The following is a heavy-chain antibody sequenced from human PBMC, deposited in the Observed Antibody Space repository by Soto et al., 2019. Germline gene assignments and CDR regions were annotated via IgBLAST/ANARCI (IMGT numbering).Heavy chain of an antibody. CDR1: GYTFTGYY. J-gene: IGHJ4*02. Sequence: ASVKVSCKASGYTFTGYYMHWLRQAPGQGLEWMGWINPNSGGTNYAQKFQGRVTMTRDTSISTAYMELSRLRSDDTAVYYCALSLSSSCPGDYWGQGTLVTVSS. CDR2: INPNSGGT. D-gene: IGHD6-13*01. CDR3: ALSLSSSCPGDY. V-gene: IGHV1-2*02.